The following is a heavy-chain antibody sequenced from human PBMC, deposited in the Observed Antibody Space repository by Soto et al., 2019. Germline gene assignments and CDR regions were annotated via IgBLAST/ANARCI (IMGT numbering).Heavy chain of an antibody. CDR3: AREADNFGVVIIPNFDY. D-gene: IGHD3-3*01. CDR2: ISAYNGNT. Sequence: ASVKVSCKASGYTFTSYGISWVRQAPGQGLEWMGWISAYNGNTNYAQKLQGRVTMTTDTSTSTAYMELRSLRSDDTAVYYCAREADNFGVVIIPNFDYWGQGTLVTVSS. CDR1: GYTFTSYG. V-gene: IGHV1-18*01. J-gene: IGHJ4*02.